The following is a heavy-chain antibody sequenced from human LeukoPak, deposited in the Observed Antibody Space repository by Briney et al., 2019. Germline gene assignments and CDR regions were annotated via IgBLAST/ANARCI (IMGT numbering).Heavy chain of an antibody. D-gene: IGHD3-10*01. CDR2: IYYSGST. V-gene: IGHV4-59*05. Sequence: PSETLSLTCTVSGGSISSYYWSWIRQPPGKGLEWIGSIYYSGSTYYNPSLKSRVTISVDTSKNQFSLKLSSVTAADTAVYYCARTITMAPEDAFDIWGQGTMVTVSS. J-gene: IGHJ3*02. CDR1: GGSISSYY. CDR3: ARTITMAPEDAFDI.